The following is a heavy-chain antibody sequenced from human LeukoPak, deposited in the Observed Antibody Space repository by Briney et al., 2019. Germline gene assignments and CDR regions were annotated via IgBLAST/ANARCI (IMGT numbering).Heavy chain of an antibody. D-gene: IGHD3-10*01. CDR1: GYTFTGYY. V-gene: IGHV1-2*02. CDR3: ARALFMVRGGYYFDY. Sequence: GASVTVSCKASGYTFTGYYMHWVRQAPGQGLEWMGWINPNSGGTNYAQKFQGRVTMTRDTSISTAYMELSRLRSDDTAVYYCARALFMVRGGYYFDYWGQGTLVTVSS. CDR2: INPNSGGT. J-gene: IGHJ4*02.